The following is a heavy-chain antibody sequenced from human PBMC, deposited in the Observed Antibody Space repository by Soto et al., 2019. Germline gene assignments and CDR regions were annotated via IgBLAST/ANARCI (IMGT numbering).Heavy chain of an antibody. CDR3: AKDQAILYYFAMDV. J-gene: IGHJ6*02. V-gene: IGHV1-3*01. CDR1: GYTFIRYG. Sequence: QVQLVQSGGEVKKPGASVKVSCKASGYTFIRYGLHWVRQAPGQRLEWMGWINAGNGNTKYSQRLQGRVTITRDTSASIVYMELSSLKSEDTAVYYCAKDQAILYYFAMDVWAKGPRSPSP. D-gene: IGHD3-9*01. CDR2: INAGNGNT.